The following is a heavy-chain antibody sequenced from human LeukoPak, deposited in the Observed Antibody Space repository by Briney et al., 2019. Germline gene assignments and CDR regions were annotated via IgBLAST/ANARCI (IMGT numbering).Heavy chain of an antibody. CDR3: ARPSAMLRGPEPIYYFDY. V-gene: IGHV3-7*01. Sequence: GGSLRLSCAASGFNFNTYWMSWVRQAPGKGLEWVANIKQDGSEKFYVDSMKGRFTISRDNSKNSLYLQMNSLRAEDTAMYYCARPSAMLRGPEPIYYFDYWGQGTLVTVSS. D-gene: IGHD3-10*01. CDR2: IKQDGSEK. CDR1: GFNFNTYW. J-gene: IGHJ4*01.